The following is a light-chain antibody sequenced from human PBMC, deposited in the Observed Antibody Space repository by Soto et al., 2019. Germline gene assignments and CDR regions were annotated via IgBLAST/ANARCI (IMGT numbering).Light chain of an antibody. CDR3: LLYYGRAGV. J-gene: IGLJ3*02. CDR1: TGAVTSGDY. V-gene: IGLV7-43*01. CDR2: STG. Sequence: QAVVTQEPSLTVSPGGTVTLTCASSTGAVTSGDYPNWFQQKPGQAPRALIYSTGNKHSWTPARFSGSLLGGKAALTLSGVQPEDEAEYYCLLYYGRAGVFGGGTQLTVL.